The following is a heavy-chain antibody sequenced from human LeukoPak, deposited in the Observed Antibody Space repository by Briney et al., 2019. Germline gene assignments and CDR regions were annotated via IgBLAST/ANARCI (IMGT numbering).Heavy chain of an antibody. CDR2: IIHNGTT. D-gene: IGHD6-13*01. Sequence: PSETLSLTCAVYGGSLSGYFWSWIRQSPGKGLEWIGEIIHNGTTNYNPSLKSRVTISGDTSKNQFSLNLISVTAADTAVYYCARRDFYSSSENDAFDIWGQGTMVTVSS. CDR3: ARRDFYSSSENDAFDI. J-gene: IGHJ3*02. V-gene: IGHV4-34*12. CDR1: GGSLSGYF.